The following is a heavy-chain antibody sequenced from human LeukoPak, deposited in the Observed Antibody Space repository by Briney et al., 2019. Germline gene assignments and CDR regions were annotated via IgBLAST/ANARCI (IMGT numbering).Heavy chain of an antibody. Sequence: KPSETLSLTCTVSGGSISSSSYYWGWIRQPPGKGLEWIGSIYYSGSTYYNPSLKSRVTISVDTSKNQFSLKLSSVTAADTAMYYCARDLRGARYDAFDIWGQGTMVTVSS. D-gene: IGHD1-26*01. V-gene: IGHV4-39*07. J-gene: IGHJ3*02. CDR1: GGSISSSSYY. CDR2: IYYSGST. CDR3: ARDLRGARYDAFDI.